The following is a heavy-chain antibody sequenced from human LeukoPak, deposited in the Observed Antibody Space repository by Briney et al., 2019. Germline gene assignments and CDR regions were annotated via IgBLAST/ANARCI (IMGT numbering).Heavy chain of an antibody. J-gene: IGHJ3*02. V-gene: IGHV3-23*01. Sequence: PGGSLRLSCAASGFTFSSYGMSWVRQAPGKGLEWVSAISGSGGSTYYADSVKGRFTISRDNSKNTLYLQMNSLRAEDTAVYYCAKDSSDDYYDSSGYWMEAFDIWGQGTMVTVSS. CDR1: GFTFSSYG. CDR3: AKDSSDDYYDSSGYWMEAFDI. CDR2: ISGSGGST. D-gene: IGHD3-22*01.